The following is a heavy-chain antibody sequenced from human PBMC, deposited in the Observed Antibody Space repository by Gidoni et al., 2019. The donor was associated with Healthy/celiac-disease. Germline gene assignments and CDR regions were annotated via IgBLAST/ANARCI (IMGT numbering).Heavy chain of an antibody. CDR1: GFTFSSYS. CDR2: ISSSSIYI. CDR3: ARVQGERLDY. V-gene: IGHV3-21*01. Sequence: EVQLVESGGGLVKPGGSLRLSCAASGFTFSSYSMNWVRQAPGKGLEGVSSISSSSIYIYYADSVKGRFTISRDNAKNSLYLQMNSLRAEDTAVYYCARVQGERLDYWGQGTLVTVSS. J-gene: IGHJ4*02.